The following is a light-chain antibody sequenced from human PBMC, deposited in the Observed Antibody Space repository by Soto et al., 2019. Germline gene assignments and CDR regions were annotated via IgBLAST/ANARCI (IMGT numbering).Light chain of an antibody. Sequence: DIQMTQSPSTLSASVGDRVTITCRASQSISSWLAWYQQKPGKAPKLLIYKASSLESGVPSRFSGSGSGTEFTLTISSLQPEDFATYYCLQDYSYPRTFGQGTKVDIK. CDR1: QSISSW. CDR3: LQDYSYPRT. V-gene: IGKV1-5*03. CDR2: KAS. J-gene: IGKJ1*01.